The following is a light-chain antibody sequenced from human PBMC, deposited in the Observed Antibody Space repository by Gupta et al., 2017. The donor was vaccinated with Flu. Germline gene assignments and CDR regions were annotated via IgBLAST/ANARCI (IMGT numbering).Light chain of an antibody. Sequence: RVTISCSGSSSNIGSNTVNWYQQLPGTAPKLLIYSNNQRPSGVPDRFSGSKSGTSASLAISGLQSEDEAHYYCAAWDDSLIGVVFGGGTKLTVL. V-gene: IGLV1-44*01. J-gene: IGLJ2*01. CDR1: SSNIGSNT. CDR2: SNN. CDR3: AAWDDSLIGVV.